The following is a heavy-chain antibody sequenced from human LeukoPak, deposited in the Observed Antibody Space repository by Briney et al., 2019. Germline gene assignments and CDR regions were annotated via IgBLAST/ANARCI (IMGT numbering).Heavy chain of an antibody. Sequence: ASVKVSCKASGYTFTRHGISWVRQAPGQGLEWMGWIGAYSGNTKYAQKFQGRVTVTTDTSTSTAYMELRSLRSDHTAVYYCAREGWGTYSSGPYYFDYWGQGTLVTVSS. CDR2: IGAYSGNT. D-gene: IGHD6-19*01. CDR1: GYTFTRHG. CDR3: AREGWGTYSSGPYYFDY. J-gene: IGHJ4*02. V-gene: IGHV1-18*04.